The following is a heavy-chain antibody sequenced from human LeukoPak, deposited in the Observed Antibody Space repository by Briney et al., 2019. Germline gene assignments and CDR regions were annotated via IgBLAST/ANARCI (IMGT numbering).Heavy chain of an antibody. V-gene: IGHV3-15*01. CDR3: TTISPFWSGYSPEGNY. CDR2: IKSKTDGGTT. Sequence: GGSLRLSCAASGFTFSNAWMSWVRQAPGKGLEWVGRIKSKTDGGTTDYAAPVKGRFTISRDDSKNTLYLQMNSLKTEDTAVYYCTTISPFWSGYSPEGNYWGQGTLVTVSS. D-gene: IGHD3-3*01. J-gene: IGHJ4*02. CDR1: GFTFSNAW.